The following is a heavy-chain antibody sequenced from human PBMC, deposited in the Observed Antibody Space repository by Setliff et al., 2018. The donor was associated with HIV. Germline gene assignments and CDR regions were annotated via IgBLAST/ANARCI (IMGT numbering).Heavy chain of an antibody. V-gene: IGHV1-46*01. CDR3: ARDQRAGVYGDYNYYFDS. J-gene: IGHJ4*02. D-gene: IGHD4-17*01. CDR1: GYIFTSYY. Sequence: ASVKVSCKASGYIFTSYYIHWVRQAPGQGLEWMGIINPSGGSISYAQKLQGRVTMTRDTSASTVFVELNSVRAEDTAVYYCARDQRAGVYGDYNYYFDSWGQGTLVTVSS. CDR2: INPSGGSI.